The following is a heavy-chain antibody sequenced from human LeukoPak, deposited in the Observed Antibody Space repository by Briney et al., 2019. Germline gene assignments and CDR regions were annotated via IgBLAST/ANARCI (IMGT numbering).Heavy chain of an antibody. D-gene: IGHD4-17*01. CDR3: AKVYRAHGDFHSFDV. CDR2: ISGGGTNT. J-gene: IGHJ3*01. Sequence: GGSLRLSCAASGFTFSSYGMSWVRQAPGKGLEWVSAISGGGTNTYYADSVKGRFTISRDNSKNTLYLQMNSLRAEDTARYYCAKVYRAHGDFHSFDVWGQGTMVAVSS. CDR1: GFTFSSYG. V-gene: IGHV3-23*01.